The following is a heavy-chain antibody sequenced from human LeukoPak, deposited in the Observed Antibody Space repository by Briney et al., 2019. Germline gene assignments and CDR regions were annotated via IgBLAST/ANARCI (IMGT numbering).Heavy chain of an antibody. J-gene: IGHJ4*02. V-gene: IGHV3-49*04. CDR2: IRSKAYGGTT. Sequence: GGSLRLSCTASGFTFGDYAMSWVRQAPGKGLEWVGFIRSKAYGGTTEYAASVKGRFTIPRDDSKSIAYLQMNSLKTEDTGVYYCTRGEDDFDYWGQGTLVTVSS. D-gene: IGHD1-26*01. CDR3: TRGEDDFDY. CDR1: GFTFGDYA.